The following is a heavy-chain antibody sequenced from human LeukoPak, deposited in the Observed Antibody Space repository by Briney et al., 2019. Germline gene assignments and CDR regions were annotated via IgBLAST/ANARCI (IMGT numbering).Heavy chain of an antibody. V-gene: IGHV1-2*06. CDR3: ARGYCSGGSCYSVENWFDP. CDR1: GYTFTGYY. CDR2: INPNSGGT. D-gene: IGHD2-15*01. Sequence: ASVKVSCKAAGYTFTGYYMFWVRQAPGQGLEWMGRINPNSGGTNYAHKFQGRVTMTRDTSFSTAYMKLSRLRSDDTAVYYCARGYCSGGSCYSVENWFDPWGQGTLLTVSS. J-gene: IGHJ5*02.